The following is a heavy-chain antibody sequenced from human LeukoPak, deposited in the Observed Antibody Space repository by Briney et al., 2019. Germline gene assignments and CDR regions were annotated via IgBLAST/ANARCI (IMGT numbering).Heavy chain of an antibody. D-gene: IGHD3-16*02. J-gene: IGHJ4*02. CDR2: MNPNSGNT. CDR3: ARSAPGIGYTA. Sequence: ASVKVSCKASGYTFTNDDISWVRQATGQGLEWIGKMNPNSGNTGYAQKFQGRVTMTRSTSVSTVHMELNSLTSEDTAVYFCARSAPGIGYTAWGQGTLVTVSS. CDR1: GYTFTNDD. V-gene: IGHV1-8*01.